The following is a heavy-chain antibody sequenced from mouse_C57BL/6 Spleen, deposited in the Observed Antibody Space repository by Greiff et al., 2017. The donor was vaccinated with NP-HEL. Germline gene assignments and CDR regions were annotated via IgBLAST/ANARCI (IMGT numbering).Heavy chain of an antibody. V-gene: IGHV1-82*01. CDR3: ARMGIYYYGSREDWFAY. CDR1: GYAFSSSW. Sequence: QVQLQQSGPELVKPGASVKISCKASGYAFSSSWMNWVKQRPGKGLEWIGRIYPGDGDTNYNGKFKGKATLTADKSSSTAYMQLSSLTSEDSAVYFCARMGIYYYGSREDWFAYWGQGTLVTVSA. D-gene: IGHD1-1*01. J-gene: IGHJ3*01. CDR2: IYPGDGDT.